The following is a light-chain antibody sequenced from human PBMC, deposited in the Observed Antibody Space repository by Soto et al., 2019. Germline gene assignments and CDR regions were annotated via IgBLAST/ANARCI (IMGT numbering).Light chain of an antibody. CDR2: EVS. CDR1: QSLLHINGETS. J-gene: IGKJ1*01. CDR3: MQSVQVPWT. V-gene: IGKV2D-29*01. Sequence: DIVMTQTPLSLSVTPGQPASISCKSGQSLLHINGETSLYWYLQKPGQPPQLLIYEVSNRLSVVPDRFSGSGSVTDFTRKISRVEAEDVGIYYCMQSVQVPWTFGQGTKVEIK.